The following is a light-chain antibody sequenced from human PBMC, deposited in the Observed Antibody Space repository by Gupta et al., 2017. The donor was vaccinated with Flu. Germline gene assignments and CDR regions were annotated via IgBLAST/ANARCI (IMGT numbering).Light chain of an antibody. J-gene: IGLJ3*02. V-gene: IGLV2-14*01. CDR1: ISDVGGYNR. CDR3: SSYTLTRTSIIAWV. CDR2: EVN. Sequence: QSALTQPASVSGSPGQSITISCTGTISDVGGYNRVSWYQQHPGKAPKLIIYEVNSRPSGVSNRFSGSKSGNTASLTISGLQADDEADDDGSSYTLTRTSIIAWVFGGGTKLTVL.